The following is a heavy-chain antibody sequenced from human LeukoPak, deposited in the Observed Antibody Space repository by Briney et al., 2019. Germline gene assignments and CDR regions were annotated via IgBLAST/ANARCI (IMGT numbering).Heavy chain of an antibody. CDR2: IIPIFGTA. Sequence: GASVKVSCKASGGTFSSYAISWVRQAPGQGLEWMGGIIPIFGTANYAQKFQGRVTITADESTSTAYMELSSLRAEDTAVYYCAKATGGSGSYYPDPFDYWGQGTLVTVSS. CDR3: AKATGGSGSYYPDPFDY. V-gene: IGHV1-69*13. D-gene: IGHD3-10*01. J-gene: IGHJ4*02. CDR1: GGTFSSYA.